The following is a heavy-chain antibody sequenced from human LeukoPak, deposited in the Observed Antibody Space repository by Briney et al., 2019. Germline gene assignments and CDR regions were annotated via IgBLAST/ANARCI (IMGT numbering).Heavy chain of an antibody. Sequence: GGSLRLSCAASGFTFNSYWMHWVRQAPGKGLVWVSRINTDGSSTSYADSVKGRFTISRDNAKNTLYLQMNSLRVEDTAVYYCAMSPPWELGRGYYFDYWGQGTLVTVSS. D-gene: IGHD1-26*01. CDR3: AMSPPWELGRGYYFDY. CDR1: GFTFNSYW. V-gene: IGHV3-74*01. J-gene: IGHJ4*02. CDR2: INTDGSST.